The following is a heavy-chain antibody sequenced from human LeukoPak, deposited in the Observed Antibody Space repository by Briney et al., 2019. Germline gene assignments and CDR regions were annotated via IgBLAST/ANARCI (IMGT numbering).Heavy chain of an antibody. Sequence: GGSLRLSCAASGFTFSTYDMHWVRQTTGKGLEWVSAIDTAGGTYYPDSVKGRFTISRENAKNSFYLQMNSLRAEDTAVYFCAKDCRCSTTSCYVHYFDCWGQGTLVTVSS. CDR1: GFTFSTYD. J-gene: IGHJ4*02. CDR3: AKDCRCSTTSCYVHYFDC. CDR2: IDTAGGT. D-gene: IGHD2-2*01. V-gene: IGHV3-13*04.